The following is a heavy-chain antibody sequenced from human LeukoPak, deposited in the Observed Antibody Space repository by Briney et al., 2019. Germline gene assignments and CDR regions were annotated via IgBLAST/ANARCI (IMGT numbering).Heavy chain of an antibody. J-gene: IGHJ4*02. Sequence: PSETLSLTCAVSGGSISSSNWWSWVRQPPGKGLEWIGEIYHSGSTNYNPSLKSRVTISVDKSKNQFSLKLSSVTAADTAVYYCARDRGVGAINYFDYWGQGTLVTVSS. V-gene: IGHV4-4*02. CDR1: GGSISSSNW. CDR2: IYHSGST. CDR3: ARDRGVGAINYFDY. D-gene: IGHD1-26*01.